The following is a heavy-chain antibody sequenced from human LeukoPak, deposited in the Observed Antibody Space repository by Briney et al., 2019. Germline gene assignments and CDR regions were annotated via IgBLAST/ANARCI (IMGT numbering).Heavy chain of an antibody. J-gene: IGHJ4*02. CDR3: AVTYYDFWGGYSH. CDR2: ISSSSSYI. CDR1: GIIFSSYS. D-gene: IGHD3-3*01. V-gene: IGHV3-21*01. Sequence: GGSLRLSCAASGIIFSSYSMNWVRQAPGKGLEWVSSISSSSSYIYYADSVKGRFTISRDNAKNSLYLQMNSLRAEDTAVYYCAVTYYDFWGGYSHWGQGTLVTVSS.